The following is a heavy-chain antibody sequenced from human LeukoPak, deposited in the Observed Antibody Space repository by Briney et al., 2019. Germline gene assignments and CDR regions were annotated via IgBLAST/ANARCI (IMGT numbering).Heavy chain of an antibody. CDR2: IRQDDSEK. V-gene: IGHV3-7*01. Sequence: GGSLRLSCAASGFTFSSYSMNWVRQAPGKGLEWVGNIRQDDSEKNYVDSVKGRFTISRDNAKSSLYLQMNSLRAEDTAIYYCATDRKVGTWDPRFNYWGQGTLVTVSS. CDR1: GFTFSSYS. D-gene: IGHD4-23*01. J-gene: IGHJ4*02. CDR3: ATDRKVGTWDPRFNY.